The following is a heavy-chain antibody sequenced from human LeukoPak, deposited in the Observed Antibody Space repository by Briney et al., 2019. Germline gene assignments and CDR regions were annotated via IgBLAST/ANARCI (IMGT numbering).Heavy chain of an antibody. Sequence: KSSETLSLTCTVSGGSISSSTYYWGWIRQPPGKGLEWIGNLYYSGSTYYNPSLKSRVTISVDTSKNQFSLKLSSVTAADTAVYYCARAPLGYCSGGSCYGVDYWGQGTLVTVSS. CDR3: ARAPLGYCSGGSCYGVDY. CDR2: LYYSGST. J-gene: IGHJ4*02. V-gene: IGHV4-39*01. D-gene: IGHD2-15*01. CDR1: GGSISSSTYY.